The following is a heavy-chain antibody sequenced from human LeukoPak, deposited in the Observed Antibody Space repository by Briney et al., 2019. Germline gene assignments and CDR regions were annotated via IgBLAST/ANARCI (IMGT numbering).Heavy chain of an antibody. J-gene: IGHJ4*02. CDR1: GFTFTTFW. CDR3: VRDWGYDSSGYWQKYFDT. D-gene: IGHD3-22*01. CDR2: INHDGSST. Sequence: GGSLGLSCATSGFTFTTFWMHWVRQAPGKGLVWVSRINHDGSSTNYADSVKGRFTISRDNAKNTVYLQMNSLRAEDTAVYYCVRDWGYDSSGYWQKYFDTWGQGTLVTVSS. V-gene: IGHV3-74*01.